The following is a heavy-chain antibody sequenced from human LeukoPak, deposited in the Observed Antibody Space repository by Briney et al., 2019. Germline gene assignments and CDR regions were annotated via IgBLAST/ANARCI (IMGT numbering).Heavy chain of an antibody. CDR2: FYTSGST. V-gene: IGHV4-4*07. CDR3: ARITFVVEGYGMDV. Sequence: NSSETLSLTCTVSGGSINGYYWSWIRQPAGKGLEWIGRFYTSGSTSYNPSLKSRVTMSVDTSKKQFSLKLSSVTAADTAVYYCARITFVVEGYGMDVWGQGTTVTVSS. J-gene: IGHJ6*02. CDR1: GGSINGYY. D-gene: IGHD2-21*01.